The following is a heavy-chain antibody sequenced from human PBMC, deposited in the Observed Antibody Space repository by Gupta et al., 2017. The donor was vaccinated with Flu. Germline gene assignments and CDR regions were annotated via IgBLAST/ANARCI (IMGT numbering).Heavy chain of an antibody. D-gene: IGHD3-22*01. Sequence: PDKGLELIGYIYSFGTTSYNPSLKSRVAMSIDTSKNQFSLNLNSVTAADTAVYYCARGSGYRHDYYHYYGMDVWGQGTTVTVSS. CDR2: IYSFGTT. J-gene: IGHJ6*02. V-gene: IGHV4-31*02. CDR3: ARGSGYRHDYYHYYGMDV.